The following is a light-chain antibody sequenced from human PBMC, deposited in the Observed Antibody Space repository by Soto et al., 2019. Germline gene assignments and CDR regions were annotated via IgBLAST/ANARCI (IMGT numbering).Light chain of an antibody. V-gene: IGKV3-15*01. CDR2: GAS. CDR1: QIVSIN. CDR3: QQYNNLWT. Sequence: MTHSPSTLSASVRDIVTITCRASQIVSINLAWYQQKPGQAPRLLIYGASTRATGIPARFSGSGSGTEFTLTISSLQSEDFAVYYCQQYNNLWTFGQGTKVDIK. J-gene: IGKJ1*01.